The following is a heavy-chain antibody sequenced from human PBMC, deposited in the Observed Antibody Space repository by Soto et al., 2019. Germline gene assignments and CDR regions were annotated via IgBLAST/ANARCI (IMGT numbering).Heavy chain of an antibody. Sequence: KTSETLALTCTVYGWSFRGYYWSWIRQPPGKGLEWIGEINHSGSTNYNPSLKSRVTISVDTSKNQFSLKLSSVTAADTAVYYCARGRSLYYDFWSGYGFSYYFDYWGQGTLVTVSS. CDR2: INHSGST. J-gene: IGHJ4*02. CDR1: GWSFRGYY. D-gene: IGHD3-3*01. V-gene: IGHV4-34*01. CDR3: ARGRSLYYDFWSGYGFSYYFDY.